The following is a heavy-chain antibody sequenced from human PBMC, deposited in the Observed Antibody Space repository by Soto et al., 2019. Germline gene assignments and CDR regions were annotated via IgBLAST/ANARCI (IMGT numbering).Heavy chain of an antibody. J-gene: IGHJ4*02. Sequence: QVQLQQWGAGLLKPSETLSLTCAVYGGSFSGYYWSWIRQPPGKGLEWIGEINHSGSTNYNPSLKSRVTISVDTSKNQFSLKLSSVTAAVTAVYYCATQIVGATSDYWGQGTLVTVSS. CDR1: GGSFSGYY. CDR2: INHSGST. V-gene: IGHV4-34*01. CDR3: ATQIVGATSDY. D-gene: IGHD1-26*01.